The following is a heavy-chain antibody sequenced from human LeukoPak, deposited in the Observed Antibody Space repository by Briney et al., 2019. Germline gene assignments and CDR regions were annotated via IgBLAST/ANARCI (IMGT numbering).Heavy chain of an antibody. CDR2: ISAYNGNT. J-gene: IGHJ4*02. D-gene: IGHD6-13*01. Sequence: ASVKVSCKASGCTFTSYGISWVRQAPGQELEWMGWISAYNGNTNYAQKLQGRVTMTTDTSTSTAYMELRSLRSDDTAVYYCARVSIAAAEGDYWGQGTLVTVSS. CDR3: ARVSIAAAEGDY. V-gene: IGHV1-18*01. CDR1: GCTFTSYG.